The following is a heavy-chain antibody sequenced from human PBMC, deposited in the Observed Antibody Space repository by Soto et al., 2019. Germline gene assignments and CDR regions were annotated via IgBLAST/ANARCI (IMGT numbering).Heavy chain of an antibody. CDR1: GYNFTIYG. CDR2: ISAFNVQT. V-gene: IGHV1-18*01. J-gene: IGHJ6*02. Sequence: QFQLVQSGAEVKTPGASVKVSCRASGYNFTIYGVSWVRQSLGQGLEWMGWISAFNVQTNYIQTVQGRVTLTTEASTSTACMELRSLRSDDTAVYYCARGGDYYYGLDVWGQGTTVTVSS. D-gene: IGHD3-16*01. CDR3: ARGGDYYYGLDV.